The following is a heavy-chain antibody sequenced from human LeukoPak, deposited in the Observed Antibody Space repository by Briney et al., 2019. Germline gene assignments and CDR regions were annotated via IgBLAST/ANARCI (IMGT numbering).Heavy chain of an antibody. J-gene: IGHJ3*02. CDR2: ISYDGGNT. Sequence: GGSLRLSCAASGFTFRSLAMHWVRQDPGKGLEWVAVISYDGGNTYYVDSVKGRFTISRDNAKNTLYLQMNSLRPEDTAVYYCARDGLGGAFDIWGQGTTVTVSS. V-gene: IGHV3-30*01. CDR3: ARDGLGGAFDI. CDR1: GFTFRSLA.